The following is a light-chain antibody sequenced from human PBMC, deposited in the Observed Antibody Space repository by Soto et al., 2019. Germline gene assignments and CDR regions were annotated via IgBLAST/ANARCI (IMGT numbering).Light chain of an antibody. J-gene: IGLJ2*01. Sequence: QSVLTQPPSVSGAPGQRVTISCTGSNSNIGSNYDVHWYQHLPGSAPKLLIYGNNNRPSGVPDRFSASKSVTSASLAIAGLQADDEADYYCQVWDTRSDHVVFGGGTKLTVL. CDR3: QVWDTRSDHVV. CDR1: NSNIGSNYD. CDR2: GNN. V-gene: IGLV1-40*01.